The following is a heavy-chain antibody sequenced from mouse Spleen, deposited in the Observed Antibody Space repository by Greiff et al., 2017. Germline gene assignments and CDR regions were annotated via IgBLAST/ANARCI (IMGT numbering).Heavy chain of an antibody. Sequence: VKLVESGPGLVAPSQALSITCTASGFSFSSYGLTWVRQPPGKGLEWLGMIWGGGSTDYNSALKSRLSISKYNSKSQVFLKMNSLQTDDTAMYYCARDDEGFAYWGQGTLVTVSA. CDR1: GFSFSSYG. CDR2: IWGGGST. V-gene: IGHV2-6-4*01. CDR3: ARDDEGFAY. D-gene: IGHD2-3*01. J-gene: IGHJ3*01.